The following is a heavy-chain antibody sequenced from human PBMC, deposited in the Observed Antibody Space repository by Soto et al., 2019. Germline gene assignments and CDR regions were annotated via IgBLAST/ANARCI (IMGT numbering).Heavy chain of an antibody. CDR2: IIPVFDTP. CDR3: AGGSFGVMISLDF. Sequence: QVQLVQSGAEVKKPGSSVKVSCKASGGTFSNYAISWVRQDPGQGLEWMGGIIPVFDTPKYAQKFQGRVTITADPSTNTVYMELSSLRSDDTAMYYCAGGSFGVMISLDFWGQGTLVTVSS. V-gene: IGHV1-69*01. J-gene: IGHJ4*02. D-gene: IGHD3-3*01. CDR1: GGTFSNYA.